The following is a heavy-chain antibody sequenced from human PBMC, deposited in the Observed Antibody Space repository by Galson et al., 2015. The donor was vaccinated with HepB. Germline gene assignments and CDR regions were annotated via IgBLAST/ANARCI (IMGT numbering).Heavy chain of an antibody. Sequence: SLRLSCAASGFTVSSNYMSWVRQAPGKGLEWVSVIYSGGSTYYADSVKGRFTISRDNSKNTLYLQMNSLRAEDTAVYYCARSSPTWYSSSWYALDYWGQGTLVTVSS. CDR1: GFTVSSNY. D-gene: IGHD6-13*01. CDR2: IYSGGST. J-gene: IGHJ4*02. V-gene: IGHV3-66*01. CDR3: ARSSPTWYSSSWYALDY.